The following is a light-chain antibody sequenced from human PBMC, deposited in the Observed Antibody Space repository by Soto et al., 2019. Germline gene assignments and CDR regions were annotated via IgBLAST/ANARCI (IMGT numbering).Light chain of an antibody. J-gene: IGKJ5*01. CDR2: DAS. Sequence: IQMTQTPSTLSASVGTSVTITXXASQSISSWLAWYQQKPGKAPKLLIYDASSLESGVPSRFSATVSGTEFSLTITSLQPEDFATYYCQQLFDSPITLGQGTRLEIK. V-gene: IGKV1-5*01. CDR1: QSISSW. CDR3: QQLFDSPIT.